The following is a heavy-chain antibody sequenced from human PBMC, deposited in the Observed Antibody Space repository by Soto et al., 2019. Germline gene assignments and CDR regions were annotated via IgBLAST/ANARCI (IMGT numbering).Heavy chain of an antibody. D-gene: IGHD2-15*01. Sequence: QVQLVQSGAEVKKPGSSVKVSCKAPGGTFSTYAISWVRQAPGQGLEWMGGVIPIFGTPKYAQKFQGRVTITADESTSTGYMELRRLRSEDTAVYYWARSQGGSSSLDIYYYYYYGMDVWGQGTTVTVSS. CDR1: GGTFSTYA. CDR2: VIPIFGTP. J-gene: IGHJ6*02. CDR3: ARSQGGSSSLDIYYYYYYGMDV. V-gene: IGHV1-69*01.